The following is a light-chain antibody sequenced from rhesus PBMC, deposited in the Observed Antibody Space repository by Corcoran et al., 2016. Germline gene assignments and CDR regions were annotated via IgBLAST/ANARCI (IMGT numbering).Light chain of an antibody. CDR2: HAS. V-gene: IGKV3-42*02. J-gene: IGKJ1*01. CDR3: QQYNSWRT. CDR1: QSVGSN. Sequence: TVVPQSPATLPLSPGERATLSCRSSQSVGSNLAWFQQNPGQAPKRLIYHASSRATGIPARFNGSGSGTEFTLTISSLEAEDVGVYYCQQYNSWRTFGQGTKVEIK.